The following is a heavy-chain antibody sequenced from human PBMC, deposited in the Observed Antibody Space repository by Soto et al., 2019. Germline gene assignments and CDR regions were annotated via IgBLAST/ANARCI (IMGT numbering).Heavy chain of an antibody. D-gene: IGHD3-10*01. V-gene: IGHV3-30-3*01. CDR2: LSRDGSNK. CDR1: GFTFSRYA. Sequence: QVQLVESGGGVVQPGGSLRLSCAGSGFTFSRYAIHWVRQAPGGGLDWVAVLSRDGSNKYYGDSVKGRFTVSRDNSNNTLYLSMTNLRADDTAVYYCARSRNSAVADSNDFWGQGTLVTVSS. CDR3: ARSRNSAVADSNDF. J-gene: IGHJ4*02.